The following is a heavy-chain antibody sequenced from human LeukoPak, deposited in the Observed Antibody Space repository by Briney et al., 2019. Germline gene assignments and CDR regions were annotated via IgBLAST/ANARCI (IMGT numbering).Heavy chain of an antibody. D-gene: IGHD3-10*01. J-gene: IGHJ4*02. V-gene: IGHV3-30*04. Sequence: PGGSLRLSCAASGFTFSNYAMHWVRQAPGKGLEWVAVISYDGSNKYYADSVKGRFTTSRDNSKNTLYLQMNSLRAEDTAVYYCASTRGPYTLRGVLDYWGQGTLVTVSS. CDR1: GFTFSNYA. CDR2: ISYDGSNK. CDR3: ASTRGPYTLRGVLDY.